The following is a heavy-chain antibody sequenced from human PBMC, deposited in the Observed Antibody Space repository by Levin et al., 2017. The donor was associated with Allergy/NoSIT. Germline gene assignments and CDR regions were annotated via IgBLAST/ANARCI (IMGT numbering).Heavy chain of an antibody. CDR3: ARDRGGSYGAPLGY. D-gene: IGHD4-17*01. CDR2: IWYDGSNK. V-gene: IGHV3-33*01. J-gene: IGHJ4*02. Sequence: GGSLRLSCAASGFTFSSYGMHWVRQAPGKGLEWVAVIWYDGSNKYYADSVKGRFTISRDNSKNTLYLQMNSLRAEDTAVYYCARDRGGSYGAPLGYWGQGTLVTVSS. CDR1: GFTFSSYG.